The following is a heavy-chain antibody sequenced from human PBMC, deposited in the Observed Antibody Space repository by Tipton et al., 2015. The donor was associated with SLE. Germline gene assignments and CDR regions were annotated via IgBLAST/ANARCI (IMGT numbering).Heavy chain of an antibody. J-gene: IGHJ6*02. CDR1: GFTFSSYG. Sequence: RSLRLSCAASGFTFSSYGMHWVRQAPGKGLEWVAVISYDGSNKYYADSVKGRFTISRDNSKNTLYLQMTSLRAEDTAVYYCANYCSGGSCYSDYYYYGMDVWGQGTTVTVSS. V-gene: IGHV3-30*18. CDR3: ANYCSGGSCYSDYYYYGMDV. D-gene: IGHD2-15*01. CDR2: ISYDGSNK.